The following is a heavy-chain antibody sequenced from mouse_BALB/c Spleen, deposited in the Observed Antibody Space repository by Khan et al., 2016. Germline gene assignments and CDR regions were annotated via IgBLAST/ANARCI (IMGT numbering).Heavy chain of an antibody. CDR1: GYTFTNYV. Sequence: VQLQQSGPELVKPGASVKMSCKASGYTFTNYVMHWVSQKPGQGLEWIGYINPYNDGTKYNAKFKGKATLTSDKSSSTAYMELSSLTSEDSAVXYCARLTFMGDCDVWGAGTTVTVSS. V-gene: IGHV1S136*01. D-gene: IGHD1-1*01. J-gene: IGHJ1*01. CDR2: INPYNDGT. CDR3: ARLTFMGDCDV.